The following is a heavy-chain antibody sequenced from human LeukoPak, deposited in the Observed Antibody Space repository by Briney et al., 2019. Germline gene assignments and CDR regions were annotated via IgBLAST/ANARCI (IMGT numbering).Heavy chain of an antibody. J-gene: IGHJ4*02. CDR2: IKQNGSEK. D-gene: IGHD1-26*01. V-gene: IGHV3-7*03. Sequence: GGSLRLSCAASGFTFSSYWMSWVRQAPGKGLEWVANIKQNGSEKYYVDSVKGRFTISRDNSKNTLYLQMNSLRAEDTAVYYCARDSRLLYYFDYWGQGTLVTVSS. CDR3: ARDSRLLYYFDY. CDR1: GFTFSSYW.